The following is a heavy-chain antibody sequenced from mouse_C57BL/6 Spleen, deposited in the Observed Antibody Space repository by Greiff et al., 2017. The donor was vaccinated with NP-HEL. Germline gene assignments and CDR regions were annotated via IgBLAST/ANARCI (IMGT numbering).Heavy chain of an antibody. D-gene: IGHD2-2*01. CDR3: ARERGYPGSWFAY. J-gene: IGHJ3*01. CDR2: IYPGSGST. V-gene: IGHV1-55*01. CDR1: GYTFTSYW. Sequence: VQLQQSGAELVKPGASVKMSCKASGYTFTSYWITWVKQRPGQGLEWIGDIYPGSGSTNYNEKFKSKATLTVDTSSSTAYMQLSSLTSEDSAVYYCARERGYPGSWFAYWGQRTLVTVSA.